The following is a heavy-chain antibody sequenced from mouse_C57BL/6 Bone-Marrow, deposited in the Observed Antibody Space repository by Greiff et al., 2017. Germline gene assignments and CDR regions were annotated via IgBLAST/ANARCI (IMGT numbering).Heavy chain of an antibody. CDR3: TTGSYYVYY. CDR1: GYHIKDAY. J-gene: IGHJ2*01. V-gene: IGHV14-4*01. Sequence: VQLQQSGAELVRPGASVTLSCKASGYHIKDAYMHWVKQRPEQGLEWIGWIDPENGDTESDSKFQGKATITADTSSNTAYLQLSGLTSEYTAVYYCTTGSYYVYYWGQGTTLTVSS. D-gene: IGHD1-1*02. CDR2: IDPENGDT.